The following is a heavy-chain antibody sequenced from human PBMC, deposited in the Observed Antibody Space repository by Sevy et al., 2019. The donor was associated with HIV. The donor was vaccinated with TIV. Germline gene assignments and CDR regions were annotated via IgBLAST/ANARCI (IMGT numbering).Heavy chain of an antibody. CDR2: IYTSGST. D-gene: IGHD3-22*01. J-gene: IGHJ6*03. Sequence: SETLSLTCTVSGGSISSGSYYWSWIRPPAGKGLEWIGRIYTSGSTNYNPSLKSRVTISVDTSKNQFSLKLSSVTAADTAVYYCARGRSTYDSSGYSLGYYYYMDVWGKGTTVTVSS. V-gene: IGHV4-61*02. CDR1: GGSISSGSYY. CDR3: ARGRSTYDSSGYSLGYYYYMDV.